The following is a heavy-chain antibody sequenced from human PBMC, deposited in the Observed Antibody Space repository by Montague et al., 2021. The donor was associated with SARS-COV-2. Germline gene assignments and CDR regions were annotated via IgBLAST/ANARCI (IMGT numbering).Heavy chain of an antibody. V-gene: IGHV4-59*01. CDR2: IYYSGST. CDR3: ARAVITMVRGVNRRAFDI. Sequence: SETLSLTCTVSGGSISTYYWSWIRQPPGKGLEWIGYIYYSGSTNYYPSLKSRVTISVDTFKNQFSLKLSSVTAADTAVYYCARAVITMVRGVNRRAFDIRGQGTMVTVSS. CDR1: GGSISTYY. J-gene: IGHJ3*02. D-gene: IGHD3-10*01.